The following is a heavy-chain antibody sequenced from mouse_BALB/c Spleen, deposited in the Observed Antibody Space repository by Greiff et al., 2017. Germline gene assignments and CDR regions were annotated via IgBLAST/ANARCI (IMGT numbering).Heavy chain of an antibody. CDR2: ISYSGST. V-gene: IGHV3-2*02. CDR1: GYSITSDYA. J-gene: IGHJ3*01. CDR3: ANYGNYEAWFAY. Sequence: EVQLQESGPGLVKPSQSLSLTCTVTGYSITSDYAWNWIRQFPGNKLEWMGYISYSGSTSYNPSLKSRISITRDTSKNQFFLQLNSVTTEDTATYYCANYGNYEAWFAYWGQGTLVTVS. D-gene: IGHD2-1*01.